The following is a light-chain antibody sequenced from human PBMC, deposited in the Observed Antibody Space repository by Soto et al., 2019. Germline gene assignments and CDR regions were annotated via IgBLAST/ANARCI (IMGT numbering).Light chain of an antibody. Sequence: EIVMTQSPATLSVSPGEGATLSCKASQNVYNNLAWYQQRPGQPPRLLIYDASTRATGISARFSGSGYGTEFTISISSVQCEDFPVYFCQQCRNWQLTFGGGTKVEIK. CDR1: QNVYNN. CDR2: DAS. CDR3: QQCRNWQLT. V-gene: IGKV3-15*01. J-gene: IGKJ4*01.